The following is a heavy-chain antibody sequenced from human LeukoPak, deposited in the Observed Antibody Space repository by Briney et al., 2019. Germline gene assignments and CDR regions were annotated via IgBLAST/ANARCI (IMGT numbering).Heavy chain of an antibody. J-gene: IGHJ4*02. D-gene: IGHD5-18*01. Sequence: GGSLRLSCAASGFTFSSYSMNWVRQAPGKGLEWVSSISSSSSYIYYADSVKGRFTISRDNAKNPLYLQMNSLRAEDTAVYYCATLTGIQLWSKIDYWGQGTLVTVSS. V-gene: IGHV3-21*01. CDR1: GFTFSSYS. CDR3: ATLTGIQLWSKIDY. CDR2: ISSSSSYI.